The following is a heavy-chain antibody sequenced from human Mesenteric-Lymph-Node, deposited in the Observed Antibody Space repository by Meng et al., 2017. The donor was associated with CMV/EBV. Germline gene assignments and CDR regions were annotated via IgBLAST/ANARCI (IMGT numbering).Heavy chain of an antibody. CDR2: IRGSDGST. V-gene: IGHV3-23*01. J-gene: IGHJ6*02. CDR3: AKDRCGSASCSLGMDV. CDR1: GFTFSTYG. D-gene: IGHD2-2*01. Sequence: GGSLRLSCVASGFTFSTYGMSWVRQAPGKGLEWVSVIRGSDGSTHYADSVKGRFTISRDNSKNTLFLQMNSLRADDTAVYYCAKDRCGSASCSLGMDVWGQGTTVTVSS.